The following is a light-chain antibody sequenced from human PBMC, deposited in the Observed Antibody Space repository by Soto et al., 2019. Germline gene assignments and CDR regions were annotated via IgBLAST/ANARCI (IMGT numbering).Light chain of an antibody. Sequence: QSVLTQPASVSGSPGQSITISCTGTSSDVGNYNYVSWYQQHPAKAPKLMIFEVRNRPSGISSRFSGSKSGNTASLTISGLQAEDEADYYCSSYTSSSNYVFGTGTKVTVL. J-gene: IGLJ1*01. V-gene: IGLV2-14*01. CDR3: SSYTSSSNYV. CDR2: EVR. CDR1: SSDVGNYNY.